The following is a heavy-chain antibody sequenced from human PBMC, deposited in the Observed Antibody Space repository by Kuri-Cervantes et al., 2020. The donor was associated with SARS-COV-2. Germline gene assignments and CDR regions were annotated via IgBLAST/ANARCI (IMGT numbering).Heavy chain of an antibody. D-gene: IGHD6-13*01. Sequence: GGSLRLSCAASGFIFSSYAMSWVRQAPGKGLEWVSYISSSGSTIYYADSVKGRFTISRDNAKNSLYLQMNSLRAEDTAVYYCARRAGIAAAGTQGAYDYCGQGTLVTVSS. CDR3: ARRAGIAAAGTQGAYDY. J-gene: IGHJ4*02. CDR2: ISSSGSTI. V-gene: IGHV3-48*04. CDR1: GFIFSSYA.